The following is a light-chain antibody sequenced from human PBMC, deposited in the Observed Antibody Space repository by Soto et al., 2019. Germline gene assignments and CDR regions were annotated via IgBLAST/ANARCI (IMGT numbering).Light chain of an antibody. CDR3: QSYDNSLSGWL. J-gene: IGLJ2*01. CDR2: GNN. Sequence: QSVLTQPPSVSGAPGQRGTISCTGSSSNIGAGYDVHWYQQLPGTAPKLLISGNNNRPSGVPDRFSGSKSGTSASLVITGLQAEDEADYYCQSYDNSLSGWLFGGGTKLTVL. V-gene: IGLV1-40*01. CDR1: SSNIGAGYD.